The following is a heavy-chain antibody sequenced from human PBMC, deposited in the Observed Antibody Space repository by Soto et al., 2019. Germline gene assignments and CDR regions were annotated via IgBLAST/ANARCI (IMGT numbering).Heavy chain of an antibody. Sequence: EVQLVESGGGLVKPGGSLRLSCAASGFTFSNAWMSWVRQAPGKGLEWVGRIKSKTDGGTTDYAAPVKGRFTISRDDSTDPLYLQMNSLKTEDTAVYYCTTDFYYYGSGRSEGSYYGMDVWGQGTTVTVSS. CDR1: GFTFSNAW. V-gene: IGHV3-15*01. D-gene: IGHD3-10*01. J-gene: IGHJ6*02. CDR2: IKSKTDGGTT. CDR3: TTDFYYYGSGRSEGSYYGMDV.